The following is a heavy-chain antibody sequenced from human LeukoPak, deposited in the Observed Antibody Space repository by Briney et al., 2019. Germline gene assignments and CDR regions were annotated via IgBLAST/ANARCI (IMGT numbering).Heavy chain of an antibody. V-gene: IGHV4-59*01. J-gene: IGHJ4*02. Sequence: SETLSLTCTVSGGSISSYYWSWIRQPPGKGLEWIGYIYYSGSTNYNPSLKSRVTISVDTSKNQFSLKLSSVTAADTAVYYCARVIKVGAKLGWVYFDYWGQGTLVTVSS. CDR3: ARVIKVGAKLGWVYFDY. D-gene: IGHD1-26*01. CDR1: GGSISSYY. CDR2: IYYSGST.